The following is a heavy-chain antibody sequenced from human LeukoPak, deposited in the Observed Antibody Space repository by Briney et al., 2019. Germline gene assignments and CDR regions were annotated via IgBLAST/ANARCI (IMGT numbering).Heavy chain of an antibody. CDR2: IYYSGST. D-gene: IGHD6-19*01. CDR3: ARVQYSSGWYLPKYHFDY. V-gene: IGHV4-59*01. CDR1: GGSISSYY. Sequence: SETLSLTCTVSGGSISSYYWSWIRQPPGKGLEWIGYIYYSGSTNYNPSLKSRVTISVDTSKNQFSLKLSSVTAADTAVYYCARVQYSSGWYLPKYHFDYWGQGTLVTVSS. J-gene: IGHJ4*02.